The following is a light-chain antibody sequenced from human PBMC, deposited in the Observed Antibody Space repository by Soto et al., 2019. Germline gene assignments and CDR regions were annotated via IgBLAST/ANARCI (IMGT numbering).Light chain of an antibody. CDR2: AAS. J-gene: IGKJ2*01. CDR1: QGISSY. V-gene: IGKV1-8*01. CDR3: QQYYRYPYT. Sequence: AIRMTQSPSSFSASTGDRVTITCRASQGISSYLAWYQQKPGKAPKLLIYAASTLQSGVPSRFSGSGYGTDFTLTISCLQSEDFATYYCQQYYRYPYTFGQGTKLEIK.